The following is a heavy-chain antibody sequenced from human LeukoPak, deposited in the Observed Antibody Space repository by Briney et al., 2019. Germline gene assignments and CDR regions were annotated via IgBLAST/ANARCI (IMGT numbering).Heavy chain of an antibody. V-gene: IGHV3-30*04. CDR3: ARPRPPGKGYKPPDY. CDR2: ISHDERTK. Sequence: GKSLTLSCVASGFNFDNYAMHWVRQPLGKGLEWVAVISHDERTKYYADSMKGRITISRDNSKNTVFLQMNNLRTEDTAVYFWARPRPPGKGYKPPDYWGQGTLVTVSS. J-gene: IGHJ4*02. D-gene: IGHD5-24*01. CDR1: GFNFDNYA.